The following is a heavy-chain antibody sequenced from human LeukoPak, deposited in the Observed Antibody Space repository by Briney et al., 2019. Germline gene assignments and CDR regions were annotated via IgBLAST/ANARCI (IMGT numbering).Heavy chain of an antibody. CDR1: GFTVSSNY. CDR3: AKTPCSSSSCYFDY. Sequence: GGSLRLSCAASGFTVSSNYMSWVRQAPGKGLEWVSTISDSGDSTYYADSVKGRFPISRDNSKNTLYLQMNSLRAEDTAVYYCAKTPCSSSSCYFDYWGQGTLVTVSS. D-gene: IGHD2-2*01. J-gene: IGHJ4*02. CDR2: ISDSGDST. V-gene: IGHV3-23*01.